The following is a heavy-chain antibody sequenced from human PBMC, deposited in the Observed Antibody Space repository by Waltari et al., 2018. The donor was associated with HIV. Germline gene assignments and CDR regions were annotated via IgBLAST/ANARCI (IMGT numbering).Heavy chain of an antibody. J-gene: IGHJ6*02. V-gene: IGHV1-45*02. CDR3: ARSRDYGSGKDYDMDV. CDR2: ITPFNGNT. CDR1: GYTFTYRY. D-gene: IGHD3-10*01. Sequence: QMQLVQSGAEVKKTGSSVKVSCKASGYTFTYRYLHWVRQAPGQAIEWMGWITPFNGNTNYAQKFQDRVTITRDRSMSTAYMELSSLRFEDTAMYYCARSRDYGSGKDYDMDVWGQGTTVTVSS.